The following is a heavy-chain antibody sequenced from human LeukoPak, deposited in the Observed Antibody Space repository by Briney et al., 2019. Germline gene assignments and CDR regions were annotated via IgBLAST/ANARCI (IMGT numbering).Heavy chain of an antibody. V-gene: IGHV3-9*01. CDR3: AKGRDKYQLLSKNWFDP. J-gene: IGHJ5*02. CDR1: GFTFDDYA. D-gene: IGHD2-2*01. CDR2: ISWNSGSI. Sequence: GGSLRLSCAASGFTFDDYAMHWVRQAPGKGLEWVSGISWNSGSIGYADSVKGRFTISRDNAKNSLYLQMNSLRAEDTALYYCAKGRDKYQLLSKNWFDPWGQGTLVTVSS.